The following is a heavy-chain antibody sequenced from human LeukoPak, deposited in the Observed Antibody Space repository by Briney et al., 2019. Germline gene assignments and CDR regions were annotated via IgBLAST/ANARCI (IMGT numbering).Heavy chain of an antibody. J-gene: IGHJ4*02. CDR1: VGTFSSYA. V-gene: IGHV1-69*01. CDR2: IIPIFGKA. CDR3: ARDRLVGASTCFAY. D-gene: IGHD1-26*01. Sequence: ASVKVSCKASVGTFSSYAINWVRQAPGQGLEWMGGIIPIFGKAKYAQKFQGRVTITADESTSTAYMELSSLRSEDTAVYYCARDRLVGASTCFAYWGQGTLVTVSS.